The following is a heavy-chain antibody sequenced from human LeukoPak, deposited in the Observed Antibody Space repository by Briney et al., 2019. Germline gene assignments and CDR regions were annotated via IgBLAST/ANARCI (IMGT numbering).Heavy chain of an antibody. CDR1: GGTFSSYT. D-gene: IGHD6-13*01. V-gene: IGHV1-69*02. J-gene: IGHJ4*02. Sequence: ASVKVSCKASGGTFSSYTITWVRQAPGQGLEWMGRIIPILGLANYAQKFPADTSTSTAYMELSSLRSEDTAVYYCARRKRSSSWWKEMYYFDYWGQGTLVTVSS. CDR2: IIPILGLA. CDR3: ARRKRSSSWWKEMYYFDY.